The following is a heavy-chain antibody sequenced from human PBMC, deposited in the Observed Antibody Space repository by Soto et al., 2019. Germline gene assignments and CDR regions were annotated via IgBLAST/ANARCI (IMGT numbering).Heavy chain of an antibody. CDR1: GFTFSSYS. J-gene: IGHJ4*02. D-gene: IGHD6-19*01. CDR3: ARLYTSGWYFDH. Sequence: GGSLRLSCAASGFTFSSYSMNWVRQAPGKGLEWLSYITRSSSPIYYADSVEGRFTISRDNGKNSLYLQMNSLRDEDTAVYYCARLYTSGWYFDHWGQGTLVTVSS. CDR2: ITRSSSPI. V-gene: IGHV3-48*02.